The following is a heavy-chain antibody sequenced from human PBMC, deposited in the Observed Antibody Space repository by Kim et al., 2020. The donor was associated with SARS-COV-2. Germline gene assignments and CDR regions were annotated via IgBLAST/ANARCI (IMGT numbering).Heavy chain of an antibody. CDR2: ISSSSSTI. D-gene: IGHD1-26*01. Sequence: GGSLRLSCAASGFTFSSYSMNWVRQAPGKGLEWVSYISSSSSTIYYADSVKGRFTISRDNAKNSLYLQMNSLRDEDTAVYYCARAGRILLDLRAFDIWGQGTMVTVSS. V-gene: IGHV3-48*02. CDR3: ARAGRILLDLRAFDI. J-gene: IGHJ3*02. CDR1: GFTFSSYS.